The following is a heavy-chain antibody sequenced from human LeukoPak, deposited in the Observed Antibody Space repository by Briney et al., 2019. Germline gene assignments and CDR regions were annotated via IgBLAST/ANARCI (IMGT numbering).Heavy chain of an antibody. CDR1: GFTFSIYS. Sequence: GGSLRPSCAASGFTFSIYSMNWVRQAPGKGLEWVSPISSSSSYIYYADSVKGRFTISRDNAKNSLYLQMNSLRAEDTAVYYCARSPPGGMDVWGQGTTVTVSS. J-gene: IGHJ6*02. CDR3: ARSPPGGMDV. CDR2: ISSSSSYI. V-gene: IGHV3-21*01.